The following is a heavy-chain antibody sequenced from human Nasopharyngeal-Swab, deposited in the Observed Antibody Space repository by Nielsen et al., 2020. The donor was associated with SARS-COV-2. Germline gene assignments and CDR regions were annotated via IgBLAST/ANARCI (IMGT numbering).Heavy chain of an antibody. V-gene: IGHV3-7*01. D-gene: IGHD3-16*01. Sequence: GESLKISCVVSQFAFGNYWMSWVRQAPGKGLEWVANIKQDGSEKYYIDSVKGRFTISRANAKTSLFLEMNSLRVEDTALYYCATDGYSLGYDRGYWGQGTLVIVSS. CDR3: ATDGYSLGYDRGY. CDR2: IKQDGSEK. CDR1: QFAFGNYW. J-gene: IGHJ4*02.